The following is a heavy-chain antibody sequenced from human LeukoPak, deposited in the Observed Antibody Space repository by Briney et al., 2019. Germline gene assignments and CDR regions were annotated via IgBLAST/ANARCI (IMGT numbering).Heavy chain of an antibody. J-gene: IGHJ6*02. CDR2: IWYDGSNK. V-gene: IGHV3-33*01. Sequence: GGSLRLSCAASGFTFSSYGMHWVRQAPGKGLEWVAVIWYDGSNKYYADSVKGRFTISRDNSKNTLYLQMNSLRAEDTAVYYCARRWYSGYSYGMDVWGQGTTVTVSS. CDR1: GFTFSSYG. D-gene: IGHD3-22*01. CDR3: ARRWYSGYSYGMDV.